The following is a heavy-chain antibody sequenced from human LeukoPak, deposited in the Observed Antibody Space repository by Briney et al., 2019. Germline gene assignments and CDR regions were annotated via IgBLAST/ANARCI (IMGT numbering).Heavy chain of an antibody. CDR1: GGSFSGYY. J-gene: IGHJ4*02. CDR2: INHSGST. CDR3: ARFPMVRGVIITYFDY. V-gene: IGHV4-34*01. D-gene: IGHD3-10*01. Sequence: SETLSLTCAVYGGSFSGYYWSWIRQPPGKGLEWIGEINHSGSTNYNPSLKSRVTISVDTSKNQFSLKLSSVTAADTAVYYCARFPMVRGVIITYFDYWGQGTLVTVSS.